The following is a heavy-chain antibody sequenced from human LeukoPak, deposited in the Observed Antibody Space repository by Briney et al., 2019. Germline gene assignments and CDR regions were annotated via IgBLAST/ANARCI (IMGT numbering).Heavy chain of an antibody. CDR1: GVSTTGISSY. Sequence: SETLSLTSTVSGVSTTGISSYWGSIRQPPGKWLEWIGTIYYSASTYYNPSLKCRVTISVDTSKNQFSLKLSSVTAADTAVYYCARYGDYLYYYGFDVWGQGTMVTVSS. D-gene: IGHD4-17*01. J-gene: IGHJ6*02. V-gene: IGHV4-39*01. CDR3: ARYGDYLYYYGFDV. CDR2: IYYSAST.